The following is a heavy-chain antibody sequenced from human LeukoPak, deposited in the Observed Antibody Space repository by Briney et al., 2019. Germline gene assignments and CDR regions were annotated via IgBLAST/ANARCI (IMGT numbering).Heavy chain of an antibody. CDR2: ISGSGGST. CDR3: AKILGYNWNYPWDY. CDR1: GFTFSSYA. J-gene: IGHJ4*02. D-gene: IGHD1-7*01. Sequence: PGGSLRLSCAASGFTFSSYAMSWVRQAPGKGLEWVSAISGSGGSTCYADSVKGRFTNSRDNSKNTLYLQMNSLRAEDTAVYYCAKILGYNWNYPWDYWGQGTLVTVSS. V-gene: IGHV3-23*01.